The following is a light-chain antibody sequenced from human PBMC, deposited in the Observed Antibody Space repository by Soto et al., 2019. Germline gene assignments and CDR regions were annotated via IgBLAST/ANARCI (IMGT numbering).Light chain of an antibody. CDR1: QGVSSNY. CDR3: QQYDNLIT. J-gene: IGKJ5*01. Sequence: EIVLTQSPGTLSLSPGERATLSRRASQGVSSNYLAWHQHKPGQAPRLLIYGASSRATGIPDRFSGSGSGTDFTLTISRLEPEDFAVYYCQQYDNLITFGQGTRLEIK. V-gene: IGKV3-20*01. CDR2: GAS.